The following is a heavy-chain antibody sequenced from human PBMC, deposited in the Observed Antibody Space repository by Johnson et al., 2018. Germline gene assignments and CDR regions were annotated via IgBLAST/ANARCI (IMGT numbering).Heavy chain of an antibody. CDR2: IIPIFGPA. V-gene: IGHV1-69*12. Sequence: QVQLVQSGAEVKKPGSSVKVSCKASGGTFSSYAISWVRQAPGQGLEWMGGIIPIFGPANYAQKFQGRVTITADESTSTAYMELSSLRSEDPAVYYCARVYYDSSGVPEYCQHWGQVTLVTVSA. D-gene: IGHD3-22*01. CDR1: GGTFSSYA. CDR3: ARVYYDSSGVPEYCQH. J-gene: IGHJ1*01.